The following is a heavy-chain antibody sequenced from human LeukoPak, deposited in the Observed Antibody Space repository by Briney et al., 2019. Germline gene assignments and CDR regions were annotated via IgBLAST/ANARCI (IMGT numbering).Heavy chain of an antibody. CDR1: GFTFSSYG. Sequence: GGSLRLSCAASGFTFSSYGMSWVRQAPGQGLEWVSAISGRGDTTYYADSVKGRFTISRDNSKNTLYLQMSSLRAEDTAVYYCAKSGSDWYSDYWGQGTLVTVSS. CDR3: AKSGSDWYSDY. CDR2: ISGRGDTT. V-gene: IGHV3-23*01. D-gene: IGHD6-19*01. J-gene: IGHJ4*02.